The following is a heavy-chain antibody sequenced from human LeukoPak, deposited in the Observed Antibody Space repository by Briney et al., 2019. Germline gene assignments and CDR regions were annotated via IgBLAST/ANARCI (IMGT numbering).Heavy chain of an antibody. CDR2: IIPIFGTA. D-gene: IGHD6-13*01. CDR3: ARDSAAGGRDNWFDP. J-gene: IGHJ5*02. V-gene: IGHV1-69*13. Sequence: SVKVSCKASGGTFSSYAISWVRQAPGQGLEWMGGIIPIFGTANYAQKFQGRVTITAGESTSTAYMELSSLRSEDTAVYYCARDSAAGGRDNWFDPWGQGTLVTVSS. CDR1: GGTFSSYA.